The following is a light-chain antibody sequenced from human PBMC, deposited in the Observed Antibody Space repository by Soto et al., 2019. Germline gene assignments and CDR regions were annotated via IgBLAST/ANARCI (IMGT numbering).Light chain of an antibody. J-gene: IGKJ2*01. CDR2: GAS. Sequence: ENVLTQSPDILSLSPGERVTLSCRASQSISNNYLAWYQQKPDQAPRVLIYGASSRATGIPDRFSGSGSGTDFTLTISRLQPEDFALYYCQQYGRSLPTFGRGTKLEIK. CDR1: QSISNNY. V-gene: IGKV3-20*01. CDR3: QQYGRSLPT.